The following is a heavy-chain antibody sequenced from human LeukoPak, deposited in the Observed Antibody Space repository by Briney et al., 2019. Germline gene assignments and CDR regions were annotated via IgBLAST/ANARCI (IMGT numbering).Heavy chain of an antibody. D-gene: IGHD2-21*01. CDR1: GFTFSNYA. J-gene: IGHJ4*02. Sequence: GRSQSLSCAASGFTFSNYAMHWVRQAPGQGLEWVAVIWYDGSNKYYADSVQGRFTISRDNSKNTLYLQMNSLRVEDTAVYSCARDQSGGDLLEYCGREALLTVSS. CDR3: ARDQSGGDLLEY. CDR2: IWYDGSNK. V-gene: IGHV3-33*01.